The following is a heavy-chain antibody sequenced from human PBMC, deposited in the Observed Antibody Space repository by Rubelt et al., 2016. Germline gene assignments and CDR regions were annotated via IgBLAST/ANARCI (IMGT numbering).Heavy chain of an antibody. Sequence: AMHWVRQAPGKGPEWVAVISYDGSNKYYADSVKGRFTISRDNSKNTLYLQMNSLRAEDTAVYYCAREVGYGNREDDYWGQGTLVTVSS. J-gene: IGHJ4*02. D-gene: IGHD5-18*01. V-gene: IGHV3-30*04. CDR1: A. CDR3: AREVGYGNREDDY. CDR2: ISYDGSNK.